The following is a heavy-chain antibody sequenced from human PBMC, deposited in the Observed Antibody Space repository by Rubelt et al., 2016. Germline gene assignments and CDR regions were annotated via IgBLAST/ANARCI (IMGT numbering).Heavy chain of an antibody. CDR1: GFTFSSYS. CDR2: ISSSFL. CDR3: ARDPTVAHGY. V-gene: IGHV3-21*01. Sequence: EVQLVESGGGLVKPGGSLRLSCAASGFTFSSYSMNWVRQAPGKGLEWVSSISSSFLYYSAAVKGHVTISRDNAKNSLYLQMNSLRAEDTAVYYCARDPTVAHGYWGQGTLVTVSS. J-gene: IGHJ4*02. D-gene: IGHD4-23*01.